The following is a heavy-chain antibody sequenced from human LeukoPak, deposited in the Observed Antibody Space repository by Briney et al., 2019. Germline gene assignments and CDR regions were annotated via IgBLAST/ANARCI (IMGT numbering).Heavy chain of an antibody. V-gene: IGHV4-59*01. D-gene: IGHD1-14*01. CDR2: IYYSGST. CDR3: ASSVQTGASKGWYFDY. Sequence: PSETLSLTCTVSGGSISSYYWSWIRQLPGKGLEWIGYIYYSGSTNYNPSLKSRVTISVDTSKNQFSLKLSSVTAADTAVYYCASSVQTGASKGWYFDYWGQGTLVTVSS. CDR1: GGSISSYY. J-gene: IGHJ4*02.